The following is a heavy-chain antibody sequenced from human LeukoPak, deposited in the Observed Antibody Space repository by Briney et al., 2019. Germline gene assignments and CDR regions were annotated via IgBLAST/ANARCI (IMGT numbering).Heavy chain of an antibody. CDR1: GFTFSSYG. CDR2: ISYDGSNK. Sequence: PGGSLRLSCAASGFTFSSYGMHWVRQAPGKGLEWVAVISYDGSNKYYADSVKGRFTISRDNSKNTLYLQMNSLRAEDTAVYYCAKSERRYCSSTSCSFPFDYWGQGTLVTVSS. D-gene: IGHD2-2*01. J-gene: IGHJ4*02. V-gene: IGHV3-30*18. CDR3: AKSERRYCSSTSCSFPFDY.